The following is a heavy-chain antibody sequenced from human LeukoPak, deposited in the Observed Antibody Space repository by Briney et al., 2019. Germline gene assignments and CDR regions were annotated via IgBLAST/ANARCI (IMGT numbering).Heavy chain of an antibody. CDR3: AKDISPEYYYGMDV. Sequence: GGSLRLSCAASGFTFDDYAMHWVRQAPGKGLEWVSGISWNSGSIGYADSVKGRFTIARDNAKNSLYLQMNSLRAEDTALYYCAKDISPEYYYGMDVWGQGTTVTVPS. CDR2: ISWNSGSI. CDR1: GFTFDDYA. V-gene: IGHV3-9*01. J-gene: IGHJ6*02.